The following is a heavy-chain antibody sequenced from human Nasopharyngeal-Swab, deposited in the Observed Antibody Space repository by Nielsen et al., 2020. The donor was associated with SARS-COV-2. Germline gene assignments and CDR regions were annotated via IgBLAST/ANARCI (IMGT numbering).Heavy chain of an antibody. CDR2: FDPEVGET. Sequence: ASVKVSCKVSGYTLTELSIQWVRQAPGKGLEWIGGFDPEVGETIHAQKFQGRVTMTEDTSTDTAYMELSSLRSEDTAVYYCAAEKGGYSELDHWGQGTLATVSS. J-gene: IGHJ4*02. CDR1: GYTLTELS. CDR3: AAEKGGYSELDH. V-gene: IGHV1-24*01. D-gene: IGHD6-13*01.